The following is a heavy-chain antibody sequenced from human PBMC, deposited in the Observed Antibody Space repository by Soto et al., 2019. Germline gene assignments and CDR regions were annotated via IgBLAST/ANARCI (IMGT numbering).Heavy chain of an antibody. CDR2: IYYSGST. CDR1: VGSINNGDYY. J-gene: IGHJ2*01. CDR3: AREKSVVFRMPHKYWYFDL. Sequence: PSETLSLTCAFSVGSINNGDYYCSWIRQPPWKGLEWIGYIYYSGSTYVNPSLKSRLSMSLDTSKNQFSLKLTSVTAADTAVYYCAREKSVVFRMPHKYWYFDLWGRATLGIVS. V-gene: IGHV4-30-4*01. D-gene: IGHD2-15*01.